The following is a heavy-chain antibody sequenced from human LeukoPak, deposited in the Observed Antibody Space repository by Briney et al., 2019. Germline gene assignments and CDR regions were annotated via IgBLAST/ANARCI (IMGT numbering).Heavy chain of an antibody. J-gene: IGHJ4*02. CDR1: GYTFTGYN. CDR3: ARDYHDFWSGYYSSQVSYFDY. Sequence: GASVKVSCKASGYTFTGYNTHWVRQAPGQGLAWMGWINPNSGGTNYAQKFQGRVTMTRDTSISTAHMELSRLRSDDTAVYYCARDYHDFWSGYYSSQVSYFDYWGQGTLVTVSS. V-gene: IGHV1-2*02. D-gene: IGHD3-3*01. CDR2: INPNSGGT.